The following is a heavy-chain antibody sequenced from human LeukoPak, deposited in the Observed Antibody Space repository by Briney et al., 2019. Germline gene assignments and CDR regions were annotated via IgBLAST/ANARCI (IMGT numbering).Heavy chain of an antibody. CDR2: LYHPDST. J-gene: IGHJ4*02. CDR3: ARHDYYGSGSYYAYY. D-gene: IGHD3-10*01. CDR1: GYPINNAYY. V-gene: IGHV4-38-2*01. Sequence: SETLSLTCAVSGYPINNAYYWVWIRQPPGKGLEWIGSLYHPDSTYYNPSLKSRVTMSVDTSKNQFSLKLSSVTAADTAVYYCARHDYYGSGSYYAYYWGQGTLVTVSS.